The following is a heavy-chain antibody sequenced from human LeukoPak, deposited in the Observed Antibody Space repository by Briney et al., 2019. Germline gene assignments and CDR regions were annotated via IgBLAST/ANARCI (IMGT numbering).Heavy chain of an antibody. V-gene: IGHV3-21*01. D-gene: IGHD3-16*02. CDR1: GFTFSSYS. CDR3: AKVLRGEFSCLDY. J-gene: IGHJ4*02. CDR2: ISGGSRHI. Sequence: PGGSLRLSCAASGFTFSSYSMNWVRHTPGKGLEWVSSISGGSRHIYYADSVKGRFTISRDNAKSSLYLQMNSLRAEDTAVYYRAKVLRGEFSCLDYWGQGTLVTVSS.